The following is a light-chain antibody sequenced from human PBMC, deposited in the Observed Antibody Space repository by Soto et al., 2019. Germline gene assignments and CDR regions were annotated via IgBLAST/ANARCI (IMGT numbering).Light chain of an antibody. V-gene: IGKV1-39*01. J-gene: IGKJ5*01. CDR1: QSISSY. CDR3: QQSYSTPPT. CDR2: AAS. Sequence: DIPLTQSPSSLAASLGDRVPLTCRASQSISSYLNWYQQKPGKAPKLLIYAASSLQSGVPSRFSGSGSGTDFTLTISSLQPEDFATYYCQQSYSTPPTFGQGTRLEIK.